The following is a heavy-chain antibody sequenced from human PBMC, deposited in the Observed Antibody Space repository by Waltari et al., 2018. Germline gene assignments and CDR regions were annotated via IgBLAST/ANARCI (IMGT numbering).Heavy chain of an antibody. Sequence: VQLVQSGAEVKKPGATVKISCKASGYTFTDYYMHWVQQAPGKGLEWMGGIIPIFGTANYEQKSQRRVTITADESTSTAYMELSSLRAEDTAVYYCARGGDGSGDYYYYYGMDVWGQGTTVTVSS. V-gene: IGHV1-69*12. J-gene: IGHJ6*02. CDR2: IIPIFGTA. CDR3: ARGGDGSGDYYYYYGMDV. CDR1: GYTFTDYY. D-gene: IGHD7-27*01.